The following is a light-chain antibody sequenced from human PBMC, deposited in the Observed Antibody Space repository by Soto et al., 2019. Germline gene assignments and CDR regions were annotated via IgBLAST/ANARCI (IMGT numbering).Light chain of an antibody. CDR2: GVS. V-gene: IGKV3-20*01. CDR3: QQYGNSSYT. CDR1: QSVRNNY. J-gene: IGKJ2*01. Sequence: IVLTQSPGTLSLSPGERATLSCWASQSVRNNYLAWYQQKPGQAPRLLIYGVSSRATGIPDRFSGSGSGTDFTLTISRLEPEDFAVYYCQQYGNSSYTFGQGTKLEI.